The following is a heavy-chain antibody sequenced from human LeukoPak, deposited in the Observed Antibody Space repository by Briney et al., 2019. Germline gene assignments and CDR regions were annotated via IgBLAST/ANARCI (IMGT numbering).Heavy chain of an antibody. Sequence: VASVKVSCKASGYTFTNYEINRVRQATGQGLEWMGWMNPNSGDTAYAQKFQDRVTMTRSTSISTAYMELSSLRSEDTAVYYCARGLGSYDSSELTWPMISFWGQGTLVTVSS. CDR2: MNPNSGDT. J-gene: IGHJ4*02. V-gene: IGHV1-8*01. CDR1: GYTFTNYE. D-gene: IGHD3-22*01. CDR3: ARGLGSYDSSELTWPMISF.